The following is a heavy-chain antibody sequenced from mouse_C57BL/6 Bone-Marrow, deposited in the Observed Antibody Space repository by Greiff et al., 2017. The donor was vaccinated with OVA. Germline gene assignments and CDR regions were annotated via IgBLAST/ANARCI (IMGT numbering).Heavy chain of an antibody. Sequence: VQLQQSGAELVRPGASVKLSCTASGFNIKDDYMHWVKQRPEQGLEWIGWIDPENGDTEYASKFQGKATITADTSSNTAYLQLSSLTSEDTAVYYCTGNYCYAMDDWGQGTSVTVAS. D-gene: IGHD2-1*01. J-gene: IGHJ4*01. V-gene: IGHV14-4*01. CDR1: GFNIKDDY. CDR3: TGNYCYAMDD. CDR2: IDPENGDT.